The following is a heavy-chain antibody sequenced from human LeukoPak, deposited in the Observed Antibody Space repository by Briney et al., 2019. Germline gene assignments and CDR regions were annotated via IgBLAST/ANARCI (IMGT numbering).Heavy chain of an antibody. D-gene: IGHD6-13*01. CDR2: IRDDGSNK. CDR3: AKDIAAAREIDY. CDR1: GFTFSSYG. V-gene: IGHV3-30*02. Sequence: GGSLRLSCAASGFTFSSYGMHWVRQAPGKGLEWVAFIRDDGSNKYYADSVKGRFTISRDNSKNTLYLQMNSLRAEDTAVYYCAKDIAAAREIDYWGQGTLVTVSS. J-gene: IGHJ4*02.